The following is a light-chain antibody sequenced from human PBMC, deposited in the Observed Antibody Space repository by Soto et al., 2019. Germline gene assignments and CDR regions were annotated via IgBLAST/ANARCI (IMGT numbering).Light chain of an antibody. J-gene: IGLJ1*01. CDR2: QVT. V-gene: IGLV2-8*01. Sequence: QSALTQPPSASGSPGQSVTISCTGTSSDVGAYDFVSWYQHHPGKAPKLMIYQVTKRPSGVPDRFSGSKSGNTASLTVSGLQAEDEAEYYCTSHAGNYNFPNVFGTGTKLTVL. CDR3: TSHAGNYNFPNV. CDR1: SSDVGAYDF.